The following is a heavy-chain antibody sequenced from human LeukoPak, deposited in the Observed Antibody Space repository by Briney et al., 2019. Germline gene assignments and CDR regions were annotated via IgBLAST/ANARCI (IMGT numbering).Heavy chain of an antibody. D-gene: IGHD2-2*02. CDR3: ARDLVVPAAIDHYYYMDV. Sequence: PSETLSLTCTVSGRSLSSYYWSWIRQPPGKGLEWIGYIYYSGSTNYNPSLKSRVTISVDTSKNQFSLKLSSVTAADTAVYYCARDLVVPAAIDHYYYMDVWGKGTTVTVSS. V-gene: IGHV4-59*01. CDR1: GRSLSSYY. CDR2: IYYSGST. J-gene: IGHJ6*03.